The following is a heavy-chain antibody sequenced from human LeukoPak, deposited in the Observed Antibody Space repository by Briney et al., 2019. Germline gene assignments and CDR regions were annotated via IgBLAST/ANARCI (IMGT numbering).Heavy chain of an antibody. CDR3: ARERIAAGTYYYGMDV. V-gene: IGHV1-69*05. D-gene: IGHD6-13*01. Sequence: WASVKVSCKASGGTFSSYAISWVRQAPGQGLEWMGGIIPIFGTANYAQKLQGRVTMTTDTSTSTAYMELRSLRSDDTAVYYCARERIAAGTYYYGMDVWGQGTTVTVSS. J-gene: IGHJ6*02. CDR2: IIPIFGTA. CDR1: GGTFSSYA.